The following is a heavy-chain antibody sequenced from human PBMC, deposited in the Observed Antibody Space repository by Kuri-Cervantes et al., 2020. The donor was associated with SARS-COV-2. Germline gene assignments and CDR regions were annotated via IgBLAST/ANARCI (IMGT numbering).Heavy chain of an antibody. V-gene: IGHV4-4*02. CDR3: ARESTYTFDN. CDR1: GGAINTYNW. D-gene: IGHD2-2*02. J-gene: IGHJ3*02. Sequence: SETLSLTCVVSGGAINTYNWWTWVRQPPGKGLQWIGEIFHDGSTKFNPSLSLKVRVTMSLYKYKNQFSLNLTSVTAADTAVYYCARESTYTFDNWGQGTLVTVSS. CDR2: IFHDGST.